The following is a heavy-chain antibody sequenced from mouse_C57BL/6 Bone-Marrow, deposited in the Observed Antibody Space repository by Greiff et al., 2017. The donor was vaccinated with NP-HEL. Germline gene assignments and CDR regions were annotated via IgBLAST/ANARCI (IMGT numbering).Heavy chain of an antibody. CDR3: ASPYDYGLDY. CDR2: IYPGSGNT. CDR1: GYSFTSYY. D-gene: IGHD2-4*01. J-gene: IGHJ2*01. V-gene: IGHV1-66*01. Sequence: LKESGPELVKPGASVKISCKASGYSFTSYYIHWVKQRPGQGLEWIGWIYPGSGNTKYNEKFKGKATLTADTSSSTAYMQLSSLTSEDSAVYYCASPYDYGLDYWGQGTTLTVSS.